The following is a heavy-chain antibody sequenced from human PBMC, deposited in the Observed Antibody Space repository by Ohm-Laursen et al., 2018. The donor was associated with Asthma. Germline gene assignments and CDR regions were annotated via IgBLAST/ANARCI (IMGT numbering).Heavy chain of an antibody. J-gene: IGHJ6*02. V-gene: IGHV1-69*10. Sequence: ASVKVSCKASGGTFSSYAISWVRQAPGQGLEWMGGIIPIFGIANYAQKFQGRVTITADKSTSTAYMELSSLRSEDTAVYYCARDPQAYYDILTGYPKDYYYYGMDVWGQGTTVTVSS. CDR3: ARDPQAYYDILTGYPKDYYYYGMDV. CDR2: IIPIFGIA. CDR1: GGTFSSYA. D-gene: IGHD3-9*01.